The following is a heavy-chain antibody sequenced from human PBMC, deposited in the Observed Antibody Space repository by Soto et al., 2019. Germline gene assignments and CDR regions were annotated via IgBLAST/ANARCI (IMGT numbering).Heavy chain of an antibody. CDR1: GFTFSSYE. D-gene: IGHD6-6*01. V-gene: IGHV3-48*03. J-gene: IGHJ4*02. Sequence: EVQLVESGGGLVQPGGSLRLSCAASGFTFSSYEMNWVRQAPGKGLEWVSYINNSGNTIYYADSVKGRFTISRYNAKNSPYLQMNSLRAEDTAVYYCARDLGISSWLDYWGQGTLVTVSS. CDR3: ARDLGISSWLDY. CDR2: INNSGNTI.